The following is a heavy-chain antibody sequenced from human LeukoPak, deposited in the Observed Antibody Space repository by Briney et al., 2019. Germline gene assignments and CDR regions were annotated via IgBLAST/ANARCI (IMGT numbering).Heavy chain of an antibody. CDR1: GYTFTSYG. V-gene: IGHV1-18*01. CDR3: ARVPLYYARAGGAFDI. Sequence: GASVKVSCKASGYTFTSYGISWVRQAPGQGLEWMGWISAYNGNTNYAQKLQGRVTMTTDTSTSTAYMELRSLRSDDTAVYYCARVPLYYARAGGAFDIWGQGTMVTVSS. J-gene: IGHJ3*02. CDR2: ISAYNGNT. D-gene: IGHD2-2*01.